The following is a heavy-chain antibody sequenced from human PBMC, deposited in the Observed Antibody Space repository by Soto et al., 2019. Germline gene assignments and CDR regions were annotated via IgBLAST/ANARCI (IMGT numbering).Heavy chain of an antibody. CDR1: GYSFTSYW. CDR2: TYPGYSDT. D-gene: IGHD6-13*01. CDR3: SRTAAAFKYYIGMDV. J-gene: IGHJ6*04. Sequence: GASLKIFCEGFGYSFTSYWIGWARQMPGKGLTSLVPTYPGYSDTRYSSSFQGQFTPPAGKSISTANLQWSNLTASDTAMNYGSRTAAAFKYYIGMDVWGNGNTVTVCS. V-gene: IGHV5-51*01.